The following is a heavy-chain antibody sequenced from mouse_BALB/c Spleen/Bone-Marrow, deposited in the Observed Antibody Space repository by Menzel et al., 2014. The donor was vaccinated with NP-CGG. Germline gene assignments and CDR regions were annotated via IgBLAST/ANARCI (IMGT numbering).Heavy chain of an antibody. Sequence: EVMLVESGGGLVQPGGSLKLSCAASGFDFSRYWMSWVRQAPGKGLEWIGEINPDSSTINYTPSLKDKFIISRDNAKNTLCLQMSKVRSEDTALYYCARLSYYGRFAYWGQGTLVTVSA. J-gene: IGHJ3*01. CDR1: GFDFSRYW. CDR2: INPDSSTI. CDR3: ARLSYYGRFAY. D-gene: IGHD1-1*01. V-gene: IGHV4-1*02.